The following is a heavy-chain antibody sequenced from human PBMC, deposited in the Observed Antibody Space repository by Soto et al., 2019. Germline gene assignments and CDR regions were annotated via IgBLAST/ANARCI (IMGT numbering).Heavy chain of an antibody. V-gene: IGHV3-30*18. CDR3: AKGPYYYDSRAETFDI. J-gene: IGHJ3*02. D-gene: IGHD3-22*01. CDR2: ISYDGSNK. CDR1: GFTFSSYG. Sequence: LRLSCAASGFTFSSYGMHWVRQAPGKGLEWVAVISYDGSNKYYADSVKGRFTISRDNSKNTLYLQMNSLRAEDTAVYYCAKGPYYYDSRAETFDIWGQGTMVTVSS.